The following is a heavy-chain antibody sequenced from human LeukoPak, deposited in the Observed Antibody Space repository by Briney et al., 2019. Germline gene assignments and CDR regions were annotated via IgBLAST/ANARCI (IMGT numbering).Heavy chain of an antibody. CDR3: AKDLSKYNWNDGPLDY. Sequence: GGSLRLPCAASGFTFDDYAMHWVRQAPGKGLEWVSFISGDGGNSYYADSVKGRFTTSRDNSKNSLFLQMNSLRSEDTALYYCAKDLSKYNWNDGPLDYRRQASPVTVSS. V-gene: IGHV3-43*02. CDR2: ISGDGGNS. CDR1: GFTFDDYA. D-gene: IGHD1-20*01. J-gene: IGHJ4*02.